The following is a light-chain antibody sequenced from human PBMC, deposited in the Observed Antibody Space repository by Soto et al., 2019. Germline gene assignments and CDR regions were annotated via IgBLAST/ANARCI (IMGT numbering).Light chain of an antibody. V-gene: IGKV3-20*01. J-gene: IGKJ2*01. Sequence: EIVLTQSPGTLSLSPGDGATLSCRASQTVGSSFLGWYQQKPGQAPRLIMYGASNRATGIPDRFTGRGSGTDFTLTISRLAPEDFAVYYCHHYGGSQYTFGQGTKLEI. CDR2: GAS. CDR1: QTVGSSF. CDR3: HHYGGSQYT.